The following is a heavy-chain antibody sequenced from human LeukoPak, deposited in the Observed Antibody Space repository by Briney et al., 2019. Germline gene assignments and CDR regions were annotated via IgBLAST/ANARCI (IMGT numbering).Heavy chain of an antibody. Sequence: PSETLSLTCAVYGGSFSGYYWSWIRQPPGKGLEWIGEINHSGSTNYNPSLKSRVTISVDTSKNQFPLKLSSVTAADTAVYYCARVSYYDSSGNFDYWGQGTLVTVSS. D-gene: IGHD3-22*01. V-gene: IGHV4-34*01. CDR1: GGSFSGYY. J-gene: IGHJ4*02. CDR2: INHSGST. CDR3: ARVSYYDSSGNFDY.